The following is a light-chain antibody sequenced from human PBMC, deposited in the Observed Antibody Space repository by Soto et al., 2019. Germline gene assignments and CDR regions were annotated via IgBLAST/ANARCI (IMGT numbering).Light chain of an antibody. CDR2: EVT. CDR3: SSFTSRFTFV. J-gene: IGLJ1*01. V-gene: IGLV2-14*01. Sequence: QSVLTQPAPVSGSPGQSIAIPCTGTRSDVGAYNYVSWYQQHPGKAPKLMISEVTNRPSGVSDRFSGSKSGNTASLTISGLQAEDEADYYCSSFTSRFTFVFGTGTKGTVL. CDR1: RSDVGAYNY.